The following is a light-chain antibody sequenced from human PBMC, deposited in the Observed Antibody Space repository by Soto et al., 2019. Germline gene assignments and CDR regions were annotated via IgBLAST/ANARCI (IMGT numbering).Light chain of an antibody. CDR3: QSYDSSLSGSA. CDR2: GNS. Sequence: QSVLTQLPSVSGAPGQRDTISCTGSSSNIGAGYDVHWYQQLPGTAPKLLIYGNSNRPSGVPDRFSGSKSGTSASLAITGLQAEDEADYYCQSYDSSLSGSAFGTGTKLTVL. J-gene: IGLJ1*01. CDR1: SSNIGAGYD. V-gene: IGLV1-40*01.